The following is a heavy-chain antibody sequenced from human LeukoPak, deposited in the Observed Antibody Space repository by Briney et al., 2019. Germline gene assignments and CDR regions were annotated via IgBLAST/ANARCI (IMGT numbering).Heavy chain of an antibody. CDR1: GFTFSSYS. CDR2: ISSSSSYM. V-gene: IGHV3-21*01. CDR3: ARDLLTGGL. Sequence: PGGSLRLSCAASGFTFSSYSMNWVRQAPGKGLEWVSSISSSSSYMYYADSVKGRFTISRDNAKNSLYLQMNSLRAEDTAVYYCARDLLTGGLWGQGTLVTVSS. D-gene: IGHD2-15*01. J-gene: IGHJ4*02.